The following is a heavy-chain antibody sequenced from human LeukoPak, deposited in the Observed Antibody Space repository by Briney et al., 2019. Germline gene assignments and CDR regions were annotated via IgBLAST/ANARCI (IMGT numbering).Heavy chain of an antibody. V-gene: IGHV1-46*01. CDR2: INPSGGTT. J-gene: IGHJ4*02. CDR1: GYTFTSNY. Sequence: ASVKVSCKASGYTFTSNYMYWVRQAPGQGLEWMGIINPSGGTTRYAQKFQGRVSMTTDTSTSTANMELRSLRSDDTAVYYCARAPYYDFWSGYHYYFDYWGQGTLVTVSS. D-gene: IGHD3-3*01. CDR3: ARAPYYDFWSGYHYYFDY.